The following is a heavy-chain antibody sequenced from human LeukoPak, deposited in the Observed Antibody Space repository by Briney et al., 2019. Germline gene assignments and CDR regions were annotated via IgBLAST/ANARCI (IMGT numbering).Heavy chain of an antibody. V-gene: IGHV4-34*01. J-gene: IGHJ4*02. CDR3: ASGDYYGSGSFDY. CDR1: GGSFSGYY. D-gene: IGHD3-10*01. CDR2: INHSGST. Sequence: SETLSLTCAVYGGSFSGYYWSWIRRPPGKGLEWIGEINHSGSTNYNPSLKSRVTISVDTSKNQFSLKLSSVTAADTAVYYCASGDYYGSGSFDYWGQGTLVTVSS.